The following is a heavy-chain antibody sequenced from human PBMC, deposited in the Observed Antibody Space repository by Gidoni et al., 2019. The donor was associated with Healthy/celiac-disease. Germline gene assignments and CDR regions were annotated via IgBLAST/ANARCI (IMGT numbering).Heavy chain of an antibody. Sequence: QITLKESGPTLVKPTQTLTLTCTFSGFSLSTSGVGVGWIRQPPGKALEWLALIYWDDDKRYSPSLKSRLTITKDTSKNQVVLTMTNMDPVDTATYYCARLTTVTTGDHDAFDIWGQGTMVTVSS. CDR2: IYWDDDK. CDR3: ARLTTVTTGDHDAFDI. CDR1: GFSLSTSGVG. J-gene: IGHJ3*02. V-gene: IGHV2-5*02. D-gene: IGHD4-17*01.